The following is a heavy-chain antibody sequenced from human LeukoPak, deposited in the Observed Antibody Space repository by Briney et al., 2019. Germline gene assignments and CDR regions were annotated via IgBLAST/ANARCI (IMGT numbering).Heavy chain of an antibody. J-gene: IGHJ6*02. CDR1: GGSISSYY. CDR2: IYYSGST. V-gene: IGHV4-59*01. CDR3: ARDRMVRPYYYYGMDV. Sequence: SEALSLTCTVSGGSISSYYWSWIRQPPGKGLEWIGYIYYSGSTNYNPSLKSRVTISVDTSKNQFSLKLSSVTAADTAVYYCARDRMVRPYYYYGMDVWGQGTTVTVSS. D-gene: IGHD3-10*01.